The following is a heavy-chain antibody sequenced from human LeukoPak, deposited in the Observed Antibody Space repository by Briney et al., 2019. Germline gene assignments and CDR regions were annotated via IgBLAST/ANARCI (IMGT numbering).Heavy chain of an antibody. J-gene: IGHJ5*02. CDR3: ARGNDRVGGRLDP. V-gene: IGHV3-30-3*01. Sequence: PGRSLRLSCAASGFTFSSYAMHWVCQAPGKGLEWVAVISYDGSNKYYADSVKGRFTISRDNSKNTLYLQMNSLRAEDTAVYYCARGNDRVGGRLDPWGQGTRVTVSS. D-gene: IGHD3-22*01. CDR1: GFTFSSYA. CDR2: ISYDGSNK.